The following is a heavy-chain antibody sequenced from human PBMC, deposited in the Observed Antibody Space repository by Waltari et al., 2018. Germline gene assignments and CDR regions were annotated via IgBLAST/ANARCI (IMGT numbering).Heavy chain of an antibody. V-gene: IGHV1-69*12. D-gene: IGHD2-2*01. J-gene: IGHJ4*02. CDR1: GGTFSNYA. CDR3: VTSGVPDPDLY. Sequence: QVQVVQSGAEVKKPGSSVKVSCEASGGTFSNYAVNWVRQAPGQGLEWMGGIIPIFGTANYAQKFQGRVSITAHESTTTAYMELSSLRSEDTAMYYCVTSGVPDPDLYWGQGTMVTVSS. CDR2: IIPIFGTA.